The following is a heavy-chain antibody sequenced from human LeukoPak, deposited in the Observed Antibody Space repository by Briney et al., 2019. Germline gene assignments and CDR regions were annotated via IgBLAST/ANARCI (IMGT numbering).Heavy chain of an antibody. CDR1: GYTFTSYY. CDR2: INPTGGST. CDR3: ARGAEIAYCGGDCYSDY. D-gene: IGHD2-21*02. V-gene: IGHV1-46*01. Sequence: GASVKVSCKASGYTFTSYYMHWVRQAPGQGLEWMGLINPTGGSTGYAQKLQGRVTMTTDTSTSTAYMELRSLRSDDTAVYYCARGAEIAYCGGDCYSDYWGQGTLVTVSS. J-gene: IGHJ4*02.